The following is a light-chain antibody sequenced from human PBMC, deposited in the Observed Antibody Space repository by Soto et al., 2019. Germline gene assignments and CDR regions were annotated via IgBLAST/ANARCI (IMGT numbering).Light chain of an antibody. CDR2: EVS. Sequence: QSALTQPASVYGSPEQSITISCTGTSSDIGSYNLVSWYQQHPGKAPKLMIYEVSERPSGVSSRFSGSKSGNTASLTISGLLTDDEADYYCCSYAGSSAFPFVFGTGTKLTVL. CDR1: SSDIGSYNL. CDR3: CSYAGSSAFPFV. V-gene: IGLV2-23*02. J-gene: IGLJ1*01.